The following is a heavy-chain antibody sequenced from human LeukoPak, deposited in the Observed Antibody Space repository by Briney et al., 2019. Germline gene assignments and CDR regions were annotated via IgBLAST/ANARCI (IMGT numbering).Heavy chain of an antibody. CDR3: VKDRGSHVTDY. J-gene: IGHJ4*02. V-gene: IGHV4-34*01. D-gene: IGHD1-26*01. CDR1: GGSFSGYY. CDR2: ICSSGST. Sequence: SETLSLTCAVYGGSFSGYYWSWIRQPPGKGLEWIGTICSSGSTYYYPSLKSRLTISVDTSKNQFSLKLSSVTAADTAIYYCVKDRGSHVTDYWGQGTLVTVS.